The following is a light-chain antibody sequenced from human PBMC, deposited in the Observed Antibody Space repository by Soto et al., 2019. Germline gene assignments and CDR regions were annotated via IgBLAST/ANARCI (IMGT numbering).Light chain of an antibody. J-gene: IGLJ1*01. CDR2: EVT. CDR3: CSFGRSGDV. V-gene: IGLV2-23*02. CDR1: TSDVGI. Sequence: QSALTQPASVSGSPGQSITISCSGTTSDVGIVSWYQHHPGKAPKLMIHEVTKRPSGVSDRFSGSKSGNSASLTISGLQVEDEADYFCCSFGRSGDVFGTGTKVTVL.